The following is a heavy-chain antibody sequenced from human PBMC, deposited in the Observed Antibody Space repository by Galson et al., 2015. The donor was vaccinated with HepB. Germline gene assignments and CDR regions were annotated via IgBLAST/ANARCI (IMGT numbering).Heavy chain of an antibody. J-gene: IGHJ4*02. CDR1: GYTFTGYY. CDR3: ATARIVGATLRGVYYFDY. V-gene: IGHV1-2*02. D-gene: IGHD1-26*01. Sequence: SVKVSCKASGYTFTGYYMHWMRQAPGQGPEWMGWINPNSGGTNYAQKFQGRVTMTRDTSISTAYMELSRLRSDDTAVYYCATARIVGATLRGVYYFDYWGQGTLVTVSS. CDR2: INPNSGGT.